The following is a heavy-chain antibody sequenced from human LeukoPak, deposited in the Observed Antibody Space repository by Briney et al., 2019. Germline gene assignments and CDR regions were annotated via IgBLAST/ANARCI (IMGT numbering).Heavy chain of an antibody. J-gene: IGHJ3*02. CDR3: ARVQSMIVVVITTHDAFDI. D-gene: IGHD3-22*01. Sequence: ASVKVSCKASGYTFTGYYMHCVRQAPGQGLEWMGWINPNSGGTNYAQKFQGRVTMTRDTSISTVYMELSRLRSDDTAVYYCARVQSMIVVVITTHDAFDIWGQGTMVTVSS. CDR1: GYTFTGYY. CDR2: INPNSGGT. V-gene: IGHV1-2*02.